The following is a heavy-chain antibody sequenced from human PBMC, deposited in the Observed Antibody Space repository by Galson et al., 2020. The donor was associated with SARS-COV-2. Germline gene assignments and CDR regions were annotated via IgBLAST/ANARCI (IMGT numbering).Heavy chain of an antibody. D-gene: IGHD5-18*01. V-gene: IGHV3-23*01. Sequence: GESLKISCAASGFTFSSYAMSWVRQAPGKGLEWVSSISGRGTSTYYADSVKGRLTISRDNSNNTLYLQINSLRAEDTAVYYCAKDPEVTSYGNFDYWGQGTLVTVPS. CDR1: GFTFSSYA. CDR3: AKDPEVTSYGNFDY. CDR2: ISGRGTST. J-gene: IGHJ4*02.